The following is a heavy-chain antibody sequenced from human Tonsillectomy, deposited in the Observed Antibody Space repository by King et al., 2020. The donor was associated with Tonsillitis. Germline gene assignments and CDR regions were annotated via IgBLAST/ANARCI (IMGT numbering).Heavy chain of an antibody. CDR1: GGTFSSYG. CDR2: IIPLFGTT. CDR3: ASRTVTTGTYWYCDL. D-gene: IGHD4-17*01. Sequence: QLVQSGAEVKKPGSSVKVSCEASGGTFSSYGISWVRQAPGQGLEWMGGIIPLFGTTNYAQKFQDRVTIAADESTSTAYMELSSLRSGDTAVYYCASRTVTTGTYWYCDLWARGTLVTVSS. J-gene: IGHJ2*01. V-gene: IGHV1-69*12.